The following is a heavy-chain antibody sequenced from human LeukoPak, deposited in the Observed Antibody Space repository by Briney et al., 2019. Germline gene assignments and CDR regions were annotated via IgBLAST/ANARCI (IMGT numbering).Heavy chain of an antibody. Sequence: PGGSLRLSCTASGFTFSSYAMSWVRQAPGKGLKWVSSISDSGDTPYYADSVKGLFTISRDNSKNTLYLQMSSLRAEDTAVYYCARARNAGDYWGQGTLVTVSS. J-gene: IGHJ4*02. CDR2: ISDSGDTP. V-gene: IGHV3-23*01. CDR1: GFTFSSYA. CDR3: ARARNAGDY. D-gene: IGHD1-1*01.